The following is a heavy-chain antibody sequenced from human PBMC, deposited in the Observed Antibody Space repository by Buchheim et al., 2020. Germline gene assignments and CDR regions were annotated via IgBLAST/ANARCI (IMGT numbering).Heavy chain of an antibody. J-gene: IGHJ4*02. CDR2: INPDSGGT. V-gene: IGHV1-2*02. CDR3: ARTSSFDY. CDR1: GFTLTGYY. Sequence: QVQLVQSGAEVKKPGASVKVSCKASGFTLTGYYMHWVRQAPGQGLEWMGWINPDSGGTNYAQKFQGRVTMTRDTSLNTDYMELSSLTSDDSAVYYCARTSSFDYWGQGTL.